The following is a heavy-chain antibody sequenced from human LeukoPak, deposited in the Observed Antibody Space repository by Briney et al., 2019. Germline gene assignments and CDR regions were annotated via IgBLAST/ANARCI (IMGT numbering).Heavy chain of an antibody. Sequence: PGGSLRLSCAASGFTFSSYSMNWVRQAPGKGPEWISYISSSSSTIYYADSVKGRFTISRDNAKNSLYLQMNSLRAEDTAVYYCARARVPSRGREYYFDYWGQGTLVTVSS. J-gene: IGHJ4*02. D-gene: IGHD3-16*01. CDR2: ISSSSSTI. CDR3: ARARVPSRGREYYFDY. CDR1: GFTFSSYS. V-gene: IGHV3-48*01.